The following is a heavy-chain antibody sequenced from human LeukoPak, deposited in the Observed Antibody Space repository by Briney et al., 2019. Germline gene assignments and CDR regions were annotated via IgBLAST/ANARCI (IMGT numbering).Heavy chain of an antibody. J-gene: IGHJ6*02. CDR3: ARDKVDCSSTSCYAVHYYYYGMDV. Sequence: ASVKVSCKASGYTFTSYDINWLRQATGQGPEWMGWMNPNSGATGYAQKFQGRVTMTRSTSINTAYMELSSLRSEDTAVYYCARDKVDCSSTSCYAVHYYYYGMDVWGQGTTVTVSS. D-gene: IGHD2-2*01. CDR1: GYTFTSYD. V-gene: IGHV1-8*01. CDR2: MNPNSGAT.